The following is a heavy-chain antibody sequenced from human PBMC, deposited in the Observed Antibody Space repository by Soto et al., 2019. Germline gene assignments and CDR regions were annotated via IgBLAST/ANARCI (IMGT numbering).Heavy chain of an antibody. CDR3: AKPNKPYSSSGDAFDI. J-gene: IGHJ3*02. Sequence: GVSLTLSFSASGFPFSSYAMSWVRPAPGKGLEWVSAISGSGGSTYYADSVKGRFTISRDNSKNTLYLQMNSLRAEDTAVYYCAKPNKPYSSSGDAFDIWGQGTMVNVSS. CDR2: ISGSGGST. V-gene: IGHV3-23*01. CDR1: GFPFSSYA. D-gene: IGHD6-6*01.